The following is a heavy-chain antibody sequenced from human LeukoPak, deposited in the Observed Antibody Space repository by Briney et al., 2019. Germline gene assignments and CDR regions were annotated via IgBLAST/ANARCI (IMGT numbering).Heavy chain of an antibody. CDR3: ARGRGVLLWFGRPNWWFDP. CDR2: MNPNSGNT. V-gene: IGHV1-8*02. D-gene: IGHD3-10*01. J-gene: IGHJ5*02. Sequence: ASVKVSCKASGYTFTGYYMHWVRQATGQGLEWMGWMNPNSGNTGYAQKFQGRVTMTRNTSISTAYMELSSLRSEDTAVYYCARGRGVLLWFGRPNWWFDPWGQGTLVTVSS. CDR1: GYTFTGYY.